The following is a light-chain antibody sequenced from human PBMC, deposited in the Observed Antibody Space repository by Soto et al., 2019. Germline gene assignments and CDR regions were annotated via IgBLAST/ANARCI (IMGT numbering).Light chain of an antibody. CDR1: QSISSW. CDR3: QQYNSYSPDA. V-gene: IGKV1-5*01. J-gene: IGKJ4*01. Sequence: IHMTHAPATLSASVLYRVTITFRSSQSISSWLAWYQQKPGKAPKLLIYDASSLESGVPSRFSGSGSGTEFTLTISSLQPDDFATYYCQQYNSYSPDAFGGGTKVDIK. CDR2: DAS.